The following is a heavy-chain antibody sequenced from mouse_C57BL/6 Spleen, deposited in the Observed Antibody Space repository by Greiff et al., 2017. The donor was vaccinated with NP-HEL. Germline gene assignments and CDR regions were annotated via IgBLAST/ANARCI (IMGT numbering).Heavy chain of an antibody. D-gene: IGHD1-1*01. CDR1: GYTFTSYW. CDR2: INPSSGYT. Sequence: QVQLKESGAELAKPGASVKLSCKASGYTFTSYWMHWVKQRPGQGLEWIGYINPSSGYTKYNQKFKDKATLTADKSSSTAYMQLSSLTYEDSAVYYCARYLFVTTVVATDWYFDVWGTGTTVTVSS. J-gene: IGHJ1*03. V-gene: IGHV1-7*01. CDR3: ARYLFVTTVVATDWYFDV.